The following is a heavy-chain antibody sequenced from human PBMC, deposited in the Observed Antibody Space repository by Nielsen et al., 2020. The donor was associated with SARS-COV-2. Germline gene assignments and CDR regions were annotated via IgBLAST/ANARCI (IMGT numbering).Heavy chain of an antibody. V-gene: IGHV4-59*01. CDR1: GGSISSYY. D-gene: IGHD3-22*01. CDR2: IYYSGST. CDR3: ARAPYDSSGYRPAYYYGMDV. J-gene: IGHJ6*02. Sequence: ESLKISCTVSGGSISSYYWSWIRQPPGKGLEWIGYIYYSGSTNYNPSLKSRVTISVDTSKNQFSLKLSSVTAADTAVYYCARAPYDSSGYRPAYYYGMDVWGQGTTVTVSS.